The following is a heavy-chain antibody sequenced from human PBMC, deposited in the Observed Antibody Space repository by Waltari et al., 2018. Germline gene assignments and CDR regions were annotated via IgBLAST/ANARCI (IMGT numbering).Heavy chain of an antibody. J-gene: IGHJ5*02. V-gene: IGHV4-39*01. Sequence: QLQLQESGSGLVKPSETLSLTCTVSGGSLRSSLLFCGWIRQPLGKGLEWIGSIYDSGTTYYNPSLKSRVTISVDTSKNQFSLKVNSVTAADTAVYYCATHPPSQLGVVLNWFDPWGQGILVAVSS. D-gene: IGHD3-16*01. CDR1: GGSLRSSLLF. CDR2: IYDSGTT. CDR3: ATHPPSQLGVVLNWFDP.